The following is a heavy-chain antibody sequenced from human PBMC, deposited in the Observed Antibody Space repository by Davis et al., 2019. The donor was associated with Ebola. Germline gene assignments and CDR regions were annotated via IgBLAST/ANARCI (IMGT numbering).Heavy chain of an antibody. V-gene: IGHV3-33*08. CDR2: LWHDGINE. D-gene: IGHD4-17*01. CDR3: TGAISYGWFDP. CDR1: AFTFGTYG. J-gene: IGHJ5*02. Sequence: PGGSLRLSCAGFAFTFGTYGMHWVRQAPGKGLEWVAVLWHDGINEYYGESVKGRFTVSRDTSKNTVYLQMNNLRAEDTAVYYCTGAISYGWFDPWGQGTLVTVSS.